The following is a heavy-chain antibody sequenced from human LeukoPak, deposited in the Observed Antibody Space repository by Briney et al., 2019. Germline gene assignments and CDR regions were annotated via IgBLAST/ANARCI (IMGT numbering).Heavy chain of an antibody. CDR3: ARDLGQYYDTSDNWFDP. CDR1: GFTFSSYG. Sequence: GGSLRLSCAASGFTFSSYGMHWVRQAPGKGLEWVAFIRYDGSNNYYADSVKGRFTISRDNAKNTLNLQMNSLRAEDTAVYYCARDLGQYYDTSDNWFDPWGQGTLVTISS. CDR2: IRYDGSNN. D-gene: IGHD3-22*01. V-gene: IGHV3-30*02. J-gene: IGHJ5*02.